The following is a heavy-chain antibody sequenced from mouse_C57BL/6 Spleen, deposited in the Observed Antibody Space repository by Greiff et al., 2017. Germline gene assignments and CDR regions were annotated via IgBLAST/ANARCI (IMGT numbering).Heavy chain of an antibody. Sequence: EVQRVESGGGLVKPGGSLKLSCAASGFTFSDYGMHWVRQTPEKGLEWVAYISSGSSTIYYADTVKGRCTISRDNDKNTLFLQMTSLRSEDTAMYYCARPGYCNYDYAMDYWGQGTSVTVSS. CDR1: GFTFSDYG. CDR2: ISSGSSTI. J-gene: IGHJ4*01. D-gene: IGHD2-1*01. CDR3: ARPGYCNYDYAMDY. V-gene: IGHV5-17*01.